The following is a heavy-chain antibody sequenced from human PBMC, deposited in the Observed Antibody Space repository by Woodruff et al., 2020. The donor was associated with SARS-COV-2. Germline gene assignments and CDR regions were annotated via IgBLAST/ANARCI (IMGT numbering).Heavy chain of an antibody. Sequence: EDGETIYAQKFQGRVTMTEDTSTDTAYMELSSLRSEDTAVYYCATGPGIAAAGWFDPWGQGTLVTVSS. V-gene: IGHV1-24*01. D-gene: IGHD6-13*01. CDR3: ATGPGIAAAGWFDP. J-gene: IGHJ5*02. CDR2: EDGET.